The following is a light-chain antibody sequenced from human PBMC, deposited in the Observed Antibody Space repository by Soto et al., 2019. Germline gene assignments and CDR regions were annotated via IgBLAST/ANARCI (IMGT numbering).Light chain of an antibody. CDR1: QSVSSN. CDR3: QQYNSWPPFT. Sequence: EIVMTQSPATLSVSPGERATLSCRASQSVSSNLAWYQQKPGQAPWLLIYGASTRATGIPARFSGSGSGTEFTLTISSLQSEDFAVYYCQQYNSWPPFTFGPGTTVHIK. CDR2: GAS. V-gene: IGKV3-15*01. J-gene: IGKJ3*01.